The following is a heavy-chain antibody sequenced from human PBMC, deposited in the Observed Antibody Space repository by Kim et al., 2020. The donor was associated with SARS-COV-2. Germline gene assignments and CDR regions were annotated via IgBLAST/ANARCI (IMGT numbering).Heavy chain of an antibody. V-gene: IGHV3-30*18. Sequence: GGSLRLSCAASGFTFSSYGMHWVRQAPGKGLEWVAVISYDGSNKYYADSVKGRFTISRDNSKNTLYLQMNSLRAEDTAVYYCAKERDESGWPYYYYGMDVWGQGTTVTVSS. CDR1: GFTFSSYG. J-gene: IGHJ6*02. CDR2: ISYDGSNK. D-gene: IGHD6-19*01. CDR3: AKERDESGWPYYYYGMDV.